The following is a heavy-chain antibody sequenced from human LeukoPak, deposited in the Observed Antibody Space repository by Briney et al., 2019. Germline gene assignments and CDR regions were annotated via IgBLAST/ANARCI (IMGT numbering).Heavy chain of an antibody. Sequence: GGSLRLSCAASGFTFSSYAMSWVRQAPGKGLEWVSAISGSGGSTYYADSVKGRFTISRDNAKNSLYLQMNSLRAEDTAVYYCASENSLYSSSSGGDYWGQGTLVTVSS. CDR1: GFTFSSYA. V-gene: IGHV3-23*01. D-gene: IGHD6-13*01. CDR2: ISGSGGST. CDR3: ASENSLYSSSSGGDY. J-gene: IGHJ4*02.